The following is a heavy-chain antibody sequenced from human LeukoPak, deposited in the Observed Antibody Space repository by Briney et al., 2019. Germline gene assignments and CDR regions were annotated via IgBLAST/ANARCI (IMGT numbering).Heavy chain of an antibody. Sequence: GGSLRLSCAASGFTFSSYAMSWVRQAPGKGLGWVSTISTGGSSTYYADAVKDRVTISRDNSENTLYLQMNSLTAEDTAMYFCAKDATVYSSGGGYFDYWGQGAQVTVSS. D-gene: IGHD6-19*01. J-gene: IGHJ4*02. CDR2: ISTGGSST. V-gene: IGHV3-23*01. CDR1: GFTFSSYA. CDR3: AKDATVYSSGGGYFDY.